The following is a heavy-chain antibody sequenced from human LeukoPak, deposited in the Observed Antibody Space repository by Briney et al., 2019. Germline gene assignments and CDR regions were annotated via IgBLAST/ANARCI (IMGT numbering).Heavy chain of an antibody. CDR1: GVSISSYY. CDR3: ATAEQMYYYDSSGYYGSDWIYP. D-gene: IGHD3-22*01. V-gene: IGHV4-59*01. Sequence: SETLSLTCTVSGVSISSYYWSWLRQPPGKGLEWVGYIYYSGSNNYNPSLERRRTISVDKSNNKFPLKLSSVTAADTAVYYCATAEQMYYYDSSGYYGSDWIYPWGQGTLVTVSS. CDR2: IYYSGSN. J-gene: IGHJ5*02.